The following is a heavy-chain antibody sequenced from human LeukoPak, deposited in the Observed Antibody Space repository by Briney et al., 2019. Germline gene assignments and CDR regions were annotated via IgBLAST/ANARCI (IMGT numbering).Heavy chain of an antibody. Sequence: GRSLKLSCTASGFAFGIYGMRWVRQEPGKGLEWVAFIWPGGTRAFYADSVKGRFTIFRDDSNNTVYLRMNSLKAEDTALYYCVRDRNNNYFDYWGQGTLLTVSS. J-gene: IGHJ4*02. D-gene: IGHD1-14*01. V-gene: IGHV3-33*01. CDR3: VRDRNNNYFDY. CDR2: IWPGGTRA. CDR1: GFAFGIYG.